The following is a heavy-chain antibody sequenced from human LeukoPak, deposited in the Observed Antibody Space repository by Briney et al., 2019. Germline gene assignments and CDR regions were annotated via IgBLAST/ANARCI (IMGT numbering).Heavy chain of an antibody. V-gene: IGHV3-74*01. CDR1: GFTFRTYW. Sequence: GGSLRLSCAASGFTFRTYWMHWVRQVPGKGLVWVSRIGSDGSSTSYADFVKGRFTISRDNARNTFYLQMNSLRVEDTAVYYCARDNIRSLDYWGQGTLVTVSS. CDR3: ARDNIRSLDY. D-gene: IGHD1-14*01. CDR2: IGSDGSST. J-gene: IGHJ4*02.